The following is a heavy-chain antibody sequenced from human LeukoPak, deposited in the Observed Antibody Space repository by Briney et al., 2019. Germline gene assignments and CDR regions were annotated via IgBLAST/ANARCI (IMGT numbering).Heavy chain of an antibody. CDR2: ISGSGGST. Sequence: PGGSLRLSCAASGFTFSSYAMSWVRQAPGKGLEWVSAISGSGGSTYYADSVKGRFTISRDNSKNTLYLQMNSLRAEDTAVYYCAKPAPVGCSSTSCYKAFDIWGQGTMVTVSS. J-gene: IGHJ3*02. CDR1: GFTFSSYA. CDR3: AKPAPVGCSSTSCYKAFDI. D-gene: IGHD2-2*02. V-gene: IGHV3-23*01.